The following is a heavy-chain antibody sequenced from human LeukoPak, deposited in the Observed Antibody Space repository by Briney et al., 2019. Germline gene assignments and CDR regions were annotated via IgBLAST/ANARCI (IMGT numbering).Heavy chain of an antibody. CDR3: ARVPYGNYHYYYMDV. V-gene: IGHV3-53*01. Sequence: GGSLRLSCAASGCTVGTNYMSWVRQAPGKGLEWVSLIYSGSSTYYANSVKGRFTISRDNSKNTVYLQMNSLRAEDTAVYYCARVPYGNYHYYYMDVWGKGTTVTVSS. J-gene: IGHJ6*03. CDR2: IYSGSST. CDR1: GCTVGTNY. D-gene: IGHD3-10*01.